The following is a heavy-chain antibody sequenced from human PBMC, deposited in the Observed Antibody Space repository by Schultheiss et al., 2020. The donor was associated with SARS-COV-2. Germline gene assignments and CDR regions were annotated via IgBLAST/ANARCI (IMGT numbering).Heavy chain of an antibody. Sequence: ASVKVSCKASGYTFTGYSVHWVRQAPGQGLEWMGWINPNSGGTNYAQKLQGRVTMTTDTSTSTAYMELRSLRSDDTAVYYCARRSPFWRLGFRCSSTSCPYWYFDLWGRGTLVTVSS. J-gene: IGHJ2*01. CDR3: ARRSPFWRLGFRCSSTSCPYWYFDL. V-gene: IGHV1-2*02. CDR1: GYTFTGYS. D-gene: IGHD2-2*01. CDR2: INPNSGGT.